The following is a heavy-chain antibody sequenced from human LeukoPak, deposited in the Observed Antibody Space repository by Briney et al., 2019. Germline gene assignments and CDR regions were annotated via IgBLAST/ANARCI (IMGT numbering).Heavy chain of an antibody. J-gene: IGHJ6*02. CDR2: INHSGST. CDR1: GGSFSGYY. V-gene: IGHV4-34*01. D-gene: IGHD3-10*01. CDR3: ARGRLWFGGSLFYYYYYGMDV. Sequence: SETLSLTCAVYGGSFSGYYWSWIRQPPGKGLEWIGEINHSGSTNYNPSLKSRVTISVDTSKNQFSLKLSSVTAADTAVYYCARGRLWFGGSLFYYYYYGMDVWGQGTTVTVSS.